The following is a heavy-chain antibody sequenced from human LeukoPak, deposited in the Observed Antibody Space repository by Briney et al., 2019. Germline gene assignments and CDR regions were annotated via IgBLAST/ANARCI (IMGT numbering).Heavy chain of an antibody. CDR2: IYHSGST. CDR3: AGDYYDSSGYGDY. V-gene: IGHV4-38-2*02. CDR1: GYSISSGYY. D-gene: IGHD3-22*01. J-gene: IGHJ4*02. Sequence: PSETLSLTCAVSGYSISSGYYWGWIRQPPGKGLERIGSIYHSGSTYYNPSLKSRVTISVDTSKNQFSLKLSSVTAADTAVYYCAGDYYDSSGYGDYWGQGTLVTVSS.